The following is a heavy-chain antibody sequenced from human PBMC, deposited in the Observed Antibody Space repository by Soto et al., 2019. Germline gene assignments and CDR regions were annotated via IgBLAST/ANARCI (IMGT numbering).Heavy chain of an antibody. CDR2: IYSNGST. D-gene: IGHD5-12*01. V-gene: IGHV3-53*04. CDR1: GFTVSSNY. Sequence: EVQLVESGGGLVQPGGSLRLSCAASGFTVSSNYMSWVRQAPGKGLEWVSVIYSNGSTYYADSVKGRSTISRHNSKNTLYLQMNSLRAEDTAVYSCAATRLGYWGQGTLVTVSS. CDR3: AATRLGY. J-gene: IGHJ4*02.